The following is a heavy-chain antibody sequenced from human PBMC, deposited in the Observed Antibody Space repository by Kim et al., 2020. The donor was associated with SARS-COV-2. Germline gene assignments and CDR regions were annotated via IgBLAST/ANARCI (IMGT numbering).Heavy chain of an antibody. CDR1: GYSFTSYW. D-gene: IGHD3-10*01. CDR2: IDPSDSYT. J-gene: IGHJ4*02. CDR3: ARQEGVYAIITMVRGVKSYYFDY. Sequence: GESLKISCKGSGYSFTSYWISWVRQMPGKGLEWMGRIDPSDSYTNYSPSFQGHVTISADKSISTAYLQWSSLKASDTAMYYCARQEGVYAIITMVRGVKSYYFDYWGQGTLVTVSS. V-gene: IGHV5-10-1*01.